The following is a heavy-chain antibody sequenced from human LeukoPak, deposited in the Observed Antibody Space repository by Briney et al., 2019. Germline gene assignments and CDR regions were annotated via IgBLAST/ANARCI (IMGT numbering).Heavy chain of an antibody. Sequence: ASVKVSCKASGGTFSSYAISWVRQAPGQGLEWMGWISAYNDNTDYAQKLQGRVTMTTDTSTSTAYMELRSLRSDDTALYFCARRYYDSSGYYEAHDYWGQGTLVTVSS. CDR2: ISAYNDNT. CDR3: ARRYYDSSGYYEAHDY. J-gene: IGHJ4*02. D-gene: IGHD3-22*01. V-gene: IGHV1-18*01. CDR1: GGTFSSYA.